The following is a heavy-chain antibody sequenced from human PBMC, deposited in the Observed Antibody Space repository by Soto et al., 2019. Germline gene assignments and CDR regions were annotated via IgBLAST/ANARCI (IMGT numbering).Heavy chain of an antibody. D-gene: IGHD3-10*01. J-gene: IGHJ4*02. CDR1: GGSFSGYY. CDR2: INHSGST. Sequence: SETLSLTCAVYGGSFSGYYWSWIRQPPGKGLEWIGEINHSGSTNYNPSLKSRVTISVDTSKNQFSLKLSSVTTADTAVYYCARGRKVRGVDYWGQGTLVTVSS. V-gene: IGHV4-34*01. CDR3: ARGRKVRGVDY.